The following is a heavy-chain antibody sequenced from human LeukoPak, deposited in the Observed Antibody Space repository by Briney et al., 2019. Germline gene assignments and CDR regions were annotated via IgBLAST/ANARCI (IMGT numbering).Heavy chain of an antibody. CDR2: ISGSGGST. CDR1: GFTFSSYA. Sequence: GGSLRLSCAASGFTFSSYAMSWVRQAPGKGLEWVSAISGSGGSTYYADSVKGRFTISRDNSKNTLYLQMNSLRAEDTAVYYCAKDSALPPSYYDFWSGYGGYYYYYMDVWGKGTTVTVSS. CDR3: AKDSALPPSYYDFWSGYGGYYYYYMDV. D-gene: IGHD3-3*01. J-gene: IGHJ6*03. V-gene: IGHV3-23*01.